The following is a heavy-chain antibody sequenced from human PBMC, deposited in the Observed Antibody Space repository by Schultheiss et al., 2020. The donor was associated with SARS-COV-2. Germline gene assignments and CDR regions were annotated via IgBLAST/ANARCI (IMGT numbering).Heavy chain of an antibody. CDR1: GFTVSSNY. CDR2: IYSGGST. D-gene: IGHD1-26*01. CDR3: AKAPTEWELLPYYYYGMDV. Sequence: GGSLRLSCAASGFTVSSNYMSWVRQAPGKGLEWVSVIYSGGSTYYADSVKGRFTISRDNAKNSLYLQMNSLRAEDTAVYYCAKAPTEWELLPYYYYGMDVWGQGTTVTVSS. V-gene: IGHV3-53*01. J-gene: IGHJ6*02.